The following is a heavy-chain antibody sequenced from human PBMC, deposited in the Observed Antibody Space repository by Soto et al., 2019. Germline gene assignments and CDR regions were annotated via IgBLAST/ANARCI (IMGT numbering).Heavy chain of an antibody. Sequence: QVQLQQWGAGLFKPSETLSLTCNVSGDSFTSYYWTWVRQPPGKGLEWIGEINHTGHTNYFPSLKSRVPILVDRSRNQFSLKLSSVTVADTAIYYCARKSFGLRYFDIWGQGTLVTVSS. D-gene: IGHD3-10*01. V-gene: IGHV4-34*01. CDR1: GDSFTSYY. CDR3: ARKSFGLRYFDI. J-gene: IGHJ4*02. CDR2: INHTGHT.